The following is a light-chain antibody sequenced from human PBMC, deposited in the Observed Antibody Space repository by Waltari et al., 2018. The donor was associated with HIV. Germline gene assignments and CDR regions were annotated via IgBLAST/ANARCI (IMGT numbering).Light chain of an antibody. Sequence: EIVMTQSPATLSVSPGERVTLSCRASRSGNSNLAWYQQKPGQAPRLLIYGAFGRAAGIPARFSGGGSGTEFTLTISSLQSEDVAVYYCQQYENWPPITFGQGTRLEIK. J-gene: IGKJ5*01. CDR3: QQYENWPPIT. CDR2: GAF. CDR1: RSGNSN. V-gene: IGKV3-15*01.